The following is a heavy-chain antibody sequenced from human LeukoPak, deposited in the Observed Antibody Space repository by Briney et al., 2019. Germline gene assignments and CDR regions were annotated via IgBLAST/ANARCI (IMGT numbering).Heavy chain of an antibody. CDR2: INPSGGST. V-gene: IGHV1-46*01. CDR3: ARDIVVGASGHNWFDP. CDR1: GYTFTSYY. Sequence: ASVKVSCKASGYTFTSYYMHWVRQAPGQGLEWMGIINPSGGSTSYAQKFQGRVTITTDESTSTAYMELSSLRSEDTAVYYCARDIVVGASGHNWFDPWGQGTLVTVSS. D-gene: IGHD1-26*01. J-gene: IGHJ5*02.